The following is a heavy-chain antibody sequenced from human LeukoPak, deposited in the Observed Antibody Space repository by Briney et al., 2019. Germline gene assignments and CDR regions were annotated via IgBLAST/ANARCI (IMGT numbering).Heavy chain of an antibody. Sequence: ASVKVSCKASGYTFTSYGISWVRQAPGQGLEWMGWISAYNGNTNYAQKLQGRVTMTTDTSTSTAYMELRSLRSDDTAVYYCARVGRVAVAGTDWFDPWGQGTLVTVPS. D-gene: IGHD6-19*01. CDR1: GYTFTSYG. CDR2: ISAYNGNT. J-gene: IGHJ5*02. CDR3: ARVGRVAVAGTDWFDP. V-gene: IGHV1-18*01.